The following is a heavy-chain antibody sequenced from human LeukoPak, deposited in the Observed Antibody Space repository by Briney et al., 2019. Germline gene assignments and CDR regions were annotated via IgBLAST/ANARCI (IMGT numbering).Heavy chain of an antibody. CDR1: GFTFSSYA. V-gene: IGHV3-23*01. D-gene: IGHD3-22*01. CDR3: AKALSYYYDSSDAFDI. J-gene: IGHJ3*02. CDR2: IRSGAYT. Sequence: GGSLRLSCAASGFTFSSYAMTWVRQAPGKGLEWVSTIRSGAYTYYADSVKGRFTISRDNSKNTLYLQMNSLRAEDTAVYYCAKALSYYYDSSDAFDIWGQGTMVTVSS.